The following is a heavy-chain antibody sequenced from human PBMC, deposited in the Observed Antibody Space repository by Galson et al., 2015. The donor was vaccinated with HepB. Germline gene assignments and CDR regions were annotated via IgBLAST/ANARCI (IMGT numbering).Heavy chain of an antibody. CDR3: AREATYYYDSSGYPTPLDY. CDR1: GFTFSSYS. D-gene: IGHD3-22*01. J-gene: IGHJ4*02. Sequence: SLRLSCAASGFTFSSYSMNWVRQAPGKGLEWVSSISSSSSYIYYADSVEGRFTISRDNAKNSLYLQMNSLRAEDTAVYYCAREATYYYDSSGYPTPLDYWGQGTLVTVSS. CDR2: ISSSSSYI. V-gene: IGHV3-21*01.